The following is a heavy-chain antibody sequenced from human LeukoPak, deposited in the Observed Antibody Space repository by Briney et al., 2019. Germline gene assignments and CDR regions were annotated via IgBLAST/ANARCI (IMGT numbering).Heavy chain of an antibody. J-gene: IGHJ4*02. D-gene: IGHD4/OR15-4a*01. V-gene: IGHV3-74*01. CDR2: INSDGSTT. Sequence: GALRLSCAASGFTFSSYWMHWVRQAPGKGLVWVSRINSDGSTTTYADSVKGRFTISRDNAKNTLYLQMHSLRAEDTAVYYCVRGTGYGVFDSWGQGTLVTVSS. CDR3: VRGTGYGVFDS. CDR1: GFTFSSYW.